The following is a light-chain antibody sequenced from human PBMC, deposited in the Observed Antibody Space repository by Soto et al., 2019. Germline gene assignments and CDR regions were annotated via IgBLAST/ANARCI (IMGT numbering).Light chain of an antibody. CDR1: SGSVSTSSY. V-gene: IGLV8-61*01. J-gene: IGLJ2*01. CDR3: VLYMGSGIWV. CDR2: STN. Sequence: QTVVTQEPSFSVSHGVTVTLTCGLSSGSVSTSSYPSWYQQTPGQAPRTLIYSTNTRSSGVPDRVSGSILGNKAALTITGAQADDESDYYCVLYMGSGIWVFGGGTKLTVL.